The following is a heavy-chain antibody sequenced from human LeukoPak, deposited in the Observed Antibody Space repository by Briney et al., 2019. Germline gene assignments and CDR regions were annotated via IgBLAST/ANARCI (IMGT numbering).Heavy chain of an antibody. V-gene: IGHV4-59*13. CDR3: ARGYCSGGSCYYFDL. CDR1: GGSITNYY. Sequence: SETLSLTCTLSGGSITNYYWNWIRQPPGKGLEWIGFIYYTGSTNYNPSLKSRVTISLDTSKNQFSLRLNSVTAADTAVYYCARGYCSGGSCYYFDLWAVAPWSLSPQ. CDR2: IYYTGST. J-gene: IGHJ2*01. D-gene: IGHD2-15*01.